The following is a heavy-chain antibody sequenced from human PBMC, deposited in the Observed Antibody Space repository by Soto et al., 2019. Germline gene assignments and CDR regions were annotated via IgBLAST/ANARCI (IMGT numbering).Heavy chain of an antibody. Sequence: GASVKVSCKASGGTFSSYAISWVRQAPGQGLEWMGGIIPIFGTANYAQKFQGRVTITADESTSTAYMELSSLRSEDTAVYYCARDVGSGVDTAMVRYSLAPPRYYGMDVWGQGTTVTVSS. CDR1: GGTFSSYA. D-gene: IGHD5-18*01. CDR3: ARDVGSGVDTAMVRYSLAPPRYYGMDV. J-gene: IGHJ6*02. CDR2: IIPIFGTA. V-gene: IGHV1-69*13.